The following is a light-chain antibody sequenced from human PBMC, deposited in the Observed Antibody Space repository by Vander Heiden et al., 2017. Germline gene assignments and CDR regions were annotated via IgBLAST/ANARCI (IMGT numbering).Light chain of an antibody. CDR1: HGISHC. V-gene: IGKV1-27*01. CDR2: AAA. CDR3: QKYDSDPCT. J-gene: IGKJ3*01. Sequence: DIQMTQSPSSLSASVGDRVTITCRASHGISHCLHRYPQQPAHLPRPSIYAAATLQEGVPSRFGGVGSGTNFTLTMRSRQPEDVATYYCQKYDSDPCTFSPGTRVDIK.